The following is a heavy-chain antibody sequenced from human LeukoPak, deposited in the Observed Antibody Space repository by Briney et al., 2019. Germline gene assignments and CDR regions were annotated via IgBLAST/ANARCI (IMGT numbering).Heavy chain of an antibody. CDR1: GFTFSSYS. D-gene: IGHD3-9*01. CDR3: ARAKKSLPSLDWSAETYTAYPSYSYGMDV. CDR2: INSNSSYI. V-gene: IGHV3-21*01. J-gene: IGHJ6*02. Sequence: PRGSLRLSCAASGFTFSSYSMNWVRQAPGKGLEWVSSINSNSSYIYYADSVKGRFTISRDKAKNSLYLQMSSLRAEDTAVYYCARAKKSLPSLDWSAETYTAYPSYSYGMDVWGQGTTVTVSS.